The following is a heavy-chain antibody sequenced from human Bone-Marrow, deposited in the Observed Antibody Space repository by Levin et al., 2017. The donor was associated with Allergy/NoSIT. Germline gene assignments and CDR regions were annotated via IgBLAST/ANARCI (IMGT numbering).Heavy chain of an antibody. D-gene: IGHD3-22*01. V-gene: IGHV5-51*01. CDR3: ARPHGYDSSPSDAFDI. CDR2: IYPGDSDT. J-gene: IGHJ3*02. Sequence: RGESLKISCKGSGYSFTSYWIGWVRQMPGKGLEWMGIIYPGDSDTRYSPSFQGQVTISADKSISTAYLQWSSLKASDTAMYYCARPHGYDSSPSDAFDIWGQGTMVTVSS. CDR1: GYSFTSYW.